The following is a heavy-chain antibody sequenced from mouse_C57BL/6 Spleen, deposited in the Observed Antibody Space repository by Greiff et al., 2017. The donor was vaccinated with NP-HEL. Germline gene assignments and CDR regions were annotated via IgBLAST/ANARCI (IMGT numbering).Heavy chain of an antibody. J-gene: IGHJ2*01. V-gene: IGHV1-82*01. D-gene: IGHD2-3*01. CDR2: IYPGDGDT. Sequence: VQLQQSGPELVKPGASVKISCKASGYAFSSSWMNWVKQRPGKGLEWIGRIYPGDGDTNYNGKFKGKATLTADKSSSTAYMQLSSLTAEDSAVYFCARWDGYYVDYWGKGTTLTVSS. CDR3: ARWDGYYVDY. CDR1: GYAFSSSW.